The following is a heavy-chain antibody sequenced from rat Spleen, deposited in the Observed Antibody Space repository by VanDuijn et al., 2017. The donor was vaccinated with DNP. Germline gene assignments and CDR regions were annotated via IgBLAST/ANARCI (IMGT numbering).Heavy chain of an antibody. Sequence: EVQLVESDGGLVQPGRSLKLSCAVSGFTFSDYYMAWVRQAPTKGLEWVATISYDGSSTYYRDSVKGRFTISRDNTKSTLYLQMDSLRSEDTATYYCARHRTIMPYYYAMDAWGQGASVTVSS. CDR1: GFTFSDYY. V-gene: IGHV5-7*01. CDR2: ISYDGSST. J-gene: IGHJ4*01. CDR3: ARHRTIMPYYYAMDA. D-gene: IGHD1-12*01.